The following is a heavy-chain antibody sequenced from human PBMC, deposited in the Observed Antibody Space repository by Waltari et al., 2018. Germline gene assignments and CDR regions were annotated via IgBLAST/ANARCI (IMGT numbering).Heavy chain of an antibody. D-gene: IGHD3-16*01. V-gene: IGHV4-4*07. CDR1: GGSISSYY. J-gene: IGHJ2*01. CDR2: IYTRGST. Sequence: QVQLQESGPGLVKPSETLSLTCTVSGGSISSYYWSWIRQPAGKGLEWIGRIYTRGSTSYNPSLKSRVTMSVETSKNQFSLKLSSVTAADTTVDYCARDRPQRGIPTPLFVNFDLWGRGTLVTVSS. CDR3: ARDRPQRGIPTPLFVNFDL.